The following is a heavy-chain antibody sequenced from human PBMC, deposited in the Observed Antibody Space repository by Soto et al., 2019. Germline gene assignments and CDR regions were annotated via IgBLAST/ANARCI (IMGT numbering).Heavy chain of an antibody. CDR3: AAIGYCSSTSCYNNWFDP. J-gene: IGHJ5*02. V-gene: IGHV3-74*01. D-gene: IGHD2-2*02. CDR1: GFTFSSYW. Sequence: EVQLVESGGGLVQPGGSLRLSCAASGFTFSSYWMHWVRQAPGKGLVWVSRINSDGSSTSYADSVKGRFTISRDNAKNTLYLQMTSLRAEETAVYYCAAIGYCSSTSCYNNWFDPWGQGTLVTVSS. CDR2: INSDGSST.